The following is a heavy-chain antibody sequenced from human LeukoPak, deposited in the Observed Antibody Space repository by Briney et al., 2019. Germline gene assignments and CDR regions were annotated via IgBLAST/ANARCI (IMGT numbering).Heavy chain of an antibody. Sequence: PSQTLSLTCTVSGNSISSGDNYWSWIRQPAGKGLEWIGRIYTSGSTNYNPSLKSRVTMSVDTSKNQFSLKLSSVTAADTAVYYCARDHGTYYDFWSGTIGGGTYWFDPWGQGTLVTVSS. CDR1: GNSISSGDNY. V-gene: IGHV4-61*02. D-gene: IGHD3-3*01. CDR3: ARDHGTYYDFWSGTIGGGTYWFDP. CDR2: IYTSGST. J-gene: IGHJ5*02.